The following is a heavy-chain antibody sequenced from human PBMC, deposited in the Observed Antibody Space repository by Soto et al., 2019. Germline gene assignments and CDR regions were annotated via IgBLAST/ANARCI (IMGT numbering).Heavy chain of an antibody. CDR2: IDPNSGGT. V-gene: IGHV1-2*02. J-gene: IGHJ4*02. Sequence: GXSVKFSCEASGYTFIGYYIHWVRQAPGQGLEWMGWIDPNSGGTNYAQKFQGRVTMTRDTSISTAYLELSRLRSDDTAVYYCARVSNYYDSSGYPEYWGQGTLVTVSS. CDR3: ARVSNYYDSSGYPEY. D-gene: IGHD3-22*01. CDR1: GYTFIGYY.